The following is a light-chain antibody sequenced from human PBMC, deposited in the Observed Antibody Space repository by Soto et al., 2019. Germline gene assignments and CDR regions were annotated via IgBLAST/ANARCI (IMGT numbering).Light chain of an antibody. CDR1: QSISSW. CDR3: QHYYSYPYT. V-gene: IGKV1-5*03. CDR2: QAS. J-gene: IGKJ1*01. Sequence: DIQMTQSPSTLSASVGDRVTITCRASQSISSWLAWYQQKPRKAPRLLIYQASNLESGVPSRFSGSGSGTEFTLTISSLQPDDFATYYCQHYYSYPYTFGQGTKVDIK.